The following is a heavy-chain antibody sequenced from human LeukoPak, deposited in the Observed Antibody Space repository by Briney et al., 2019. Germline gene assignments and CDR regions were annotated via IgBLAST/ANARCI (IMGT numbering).Heavy chain of an antibody. CDR2: IYSGGST. Sequence: GGSLRLSCAASGFTVSSNYMSWVRQAPGKGLEWVSVIYSGGSTYYADSVKGRFTISRDNSKDTLYLQMNSLRAEDTAVYYCAKPTFPEYYVPFDPWGQGTLVTVSS. D-gene: IGHD3-10*02. J-gene: IGHJ5*02. CDR3: AKPTFPEYYVPFDP. CDR1: GFTVSSNY. V-gene: IGHV3-53*01.